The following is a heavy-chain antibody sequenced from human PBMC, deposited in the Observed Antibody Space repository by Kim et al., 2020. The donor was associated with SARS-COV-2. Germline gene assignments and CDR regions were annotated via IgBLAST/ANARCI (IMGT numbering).Heavy chain of an antibody. CDR2: SNAGNGNT. D-gene: IGHD3-10*01. J-gene: IGHJ4*02. CDR3: ARGDYYGSGSLDY. CDR1: GYTFTSYA. V-gene: IGHV1-3*02. Sequence: ASVKVSCKASGYTFTSYAMHWVRQAPGQRLEWMGWSNAGNGNTKYSQEFQARVTITRDTSASTAYMELSSLRSEDMAVYYCARGDYYGSGSLDYWGQGTLVTVSS.